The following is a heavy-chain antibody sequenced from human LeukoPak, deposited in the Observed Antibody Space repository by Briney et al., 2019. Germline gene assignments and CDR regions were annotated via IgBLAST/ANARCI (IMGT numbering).Heavy chain of an antibody. CDR1: GFTFSSYE. CDR3: ARVNGDWDYYYYYGMDV. J-gene: IGHJ6*02. V-gene: IGHV3-48*03. CDR2: ISSSGSTI. Sequence: GGSQRLSCAASGFTFSSYEMNWVRQAPGKGLEWVSYISSSGSTIYYADSVKGRFTISRDNAKNSLYLQMNSLRAEDTAVYYCARVNGDWDYYYYYGMDVWGQGTTVTVSS. D-gene: IGHD4-17*01.